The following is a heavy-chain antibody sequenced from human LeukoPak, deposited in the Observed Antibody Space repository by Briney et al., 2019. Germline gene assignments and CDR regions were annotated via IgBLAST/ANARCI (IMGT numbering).Heavy chain of an antibody. Sequence: ASVKVSCKASGYTFTSYGISWVRQAPGHGLEWMGWISAYNGNTNYAQKLQGRVTMTTDTSTSTAYMELRSLRSDDTAVYYCARAPYYYDSSGYYFENDYWGQGTLVTVSS. V-gene: IGHV1-18*01. CDR2: ISAYNGNT. D-gene: IGHD3-22*01. CDR1: GYTFTSYG. J-gene: IGHJ4*02. CDR3: ARAPYYYDSSGYYFENDY.